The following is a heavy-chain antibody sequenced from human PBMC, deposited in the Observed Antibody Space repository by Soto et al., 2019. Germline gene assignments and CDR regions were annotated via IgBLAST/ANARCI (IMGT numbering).Heavy chain of an antibody. CDR3: ARLEGLATISYYFDF. CDR2: IYYRGNA. V-gene: IGHV4-39*01. J-gene: IGHJ4*02. Sequence: QLQLQESGPGLVKPSETLSLTCSVSDDSINSDKYYWGWIRQPPGKGLEWIGSIYYRGNAYYNPSLQTRVTISIYKSRSQFSLKLNSVTAAGSAVYFCARLEGLATISYYFDFWGPGALVTVSS. D-gene: IGHD3-9*01. CDR1: DDSINSDKYY.